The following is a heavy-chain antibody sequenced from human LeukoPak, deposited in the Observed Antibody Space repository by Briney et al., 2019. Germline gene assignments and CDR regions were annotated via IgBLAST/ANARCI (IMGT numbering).Heavy chain of an antibody. CDR1: GFTFSSCG. Sequence: PGGSLRLSCAASGFTFSSCGMHWVRQAPGKGLEWVAVISYDGSNKYYADSVKGRFTISRDNSKNTLYLQMNSLRAEDTAVYYCAKVPWGTGGSNWFDPWGQGTLVTVSS. D-gene: IGHD3-16*01. CDR3: AKVPWGTGGSNWFDP. V-gene: IGHV3-30*18. J-gene: IGHJ5*02. CDR2: ISYDGSNK.